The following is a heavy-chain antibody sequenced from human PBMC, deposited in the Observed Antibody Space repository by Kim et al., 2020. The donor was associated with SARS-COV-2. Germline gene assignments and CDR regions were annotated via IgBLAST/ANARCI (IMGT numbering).Heavy chain of an antibody. J-gene: IGHJ6*02. CDR2: ISAYNGNT. Sequence: ASVKVSCKASGYTFTSYGISWVRQAPGQGLEWMGWISAYNGNTNYAQKLQGRVTMTTDTSTSTAYMELRSLRSDDTAVYYCARDSTWEFQAVRYGMDVWGQGTTVTVSS. D-gene: IGHD1-26*01. CDR1: GYTFTSYG. CDR3: ARDSTWEFQAVRYGMDV. V-gene: IGHV1-18*01.